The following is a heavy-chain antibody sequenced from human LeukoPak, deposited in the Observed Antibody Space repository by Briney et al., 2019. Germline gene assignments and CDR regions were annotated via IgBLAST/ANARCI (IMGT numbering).Heavy chain of an antibody. J-gene: IGHJ3*02. V-gene: IGHV4-39*01. CDR1: GGSISSSTFY. CDR3: ARHRSGYSYGEDAFDI. Sequence: PSETLSLTCTVSGGSISSSTFYWGWIRQPPGKGLEWIGSLYYSGSTYYNPSLKSRVTISVDTSKNQFSLKLSSVTAADTAVYYCARHRSGYSYGEDAFDIWGQGTMVTVSS. D-gene: IGHD5-18*01. CDR2: LYYSGST.